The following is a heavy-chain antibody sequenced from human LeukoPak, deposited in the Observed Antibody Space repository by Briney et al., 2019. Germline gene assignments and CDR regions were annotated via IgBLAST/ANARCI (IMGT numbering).Heavy chain of an antibody. CDR1: GFTFSTYW. V-gene: IGHV3-7*01. Sequence: TGGSLRLSCAGSGFTFSTYWMSWVRQAPGKGLDWVANKKQDGTDKYYVDSVKGRFTISRDNAKNLLYLQMNSLRAEDTAVYYCAREKLDTRGYVDYWGQGTLVTVSS. D-gene: IGHD3-22*01. J-gene: IGHJ4*02. CDR3: AREKLDTRGYVDY. CDR2: KKQDGTDK.